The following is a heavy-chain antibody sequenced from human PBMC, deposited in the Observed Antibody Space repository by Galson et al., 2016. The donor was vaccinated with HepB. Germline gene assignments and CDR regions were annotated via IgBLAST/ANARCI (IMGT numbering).Heavy chain of an antibody. CDR3: ALQDDTSDC. CDR1: GPTFIGHY. CDR2: LKLLRST. D-gene: IGHD2-21*01. V-gene: IGHV4-34*08. J-gene: IGHJ3*01. Sequence: TLCLLCVHYGPTFIGHYWLRIRHPCGNGRDGLPELKLLRSTNYNPSLKSRLTISVDTAKNHFSLNLNSVTPAHTAVYYCALQDDTSDCWGEGTMVTVSS.